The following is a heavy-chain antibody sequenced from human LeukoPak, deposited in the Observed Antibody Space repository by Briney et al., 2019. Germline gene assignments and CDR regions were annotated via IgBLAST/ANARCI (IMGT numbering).Heavy chain of an antibody. Sequence: PGGSLRLSCAASGFTFSSYAMSWVRQAPGKGLEWDSAISGSGGSTYYADSVKGRFTISRDNSKNTLYLQMNSLRAEDTAVYYCAKEEITMVVLGNWFDPWGQGTLVTVSS. J-gene: IGHJ5*02. V-gene: IGHV3-23*01. D-gene: IGHD3-22*01. CDR2: ISGSGGST. CDR1: GFTFSSYA. CDR3: AKEEITMVVLGNWFDP.